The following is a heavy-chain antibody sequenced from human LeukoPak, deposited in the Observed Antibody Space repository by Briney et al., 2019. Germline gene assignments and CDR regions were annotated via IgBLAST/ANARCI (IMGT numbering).Heavy chain of an antibody. J-gene: IGHJ4*02. Sequence: ASVKVSCKASGYTFTSYYMHWVRQAPGQGLEWMGWINPNSGGTNYAQKFQGRVTMTRDTSISTAYMELSRLRSDDTAVYYCARDGVDIVATFDYWGQGTLVTVSS. D-gene: IGHD5-12*01. CDR3: ARDGVDIVATFDY. CDR1: GYTFTSYY. V-gene: IGHV1-2*02. CDR2: INPNSGGT.